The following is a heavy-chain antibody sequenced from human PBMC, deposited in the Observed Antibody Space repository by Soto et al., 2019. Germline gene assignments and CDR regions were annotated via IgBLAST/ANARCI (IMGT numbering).Heavy chain of an antibody. D-gene: IGHD6-19*01. CDR1: GFTFSSYA. J-gene: IGHJ6*02. V-gene: IGHV3-23*01. CDR3: AKAWEQWLVPGLGNGMDV. CDR2: ISGSGGST. Sequence: EVQLLESGGGLVQPGGSLRLSCAASGFTFSSYAMSWVRQAPGKGLEWVSAISGSGGSTYYADSVKGRFTISRDNSKNTLYLQMNSLRAEDTAVYYCAKAWEQWLVPGLGNGMDVWGQGTTVTVSS.